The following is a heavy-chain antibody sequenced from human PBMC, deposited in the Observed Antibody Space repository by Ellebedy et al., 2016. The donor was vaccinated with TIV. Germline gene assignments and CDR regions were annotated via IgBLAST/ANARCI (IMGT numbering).Heavy chain of an antibody. CDR3: VRSPSRWNDIDY. D-gene: IGHD3-22*01. CDR1: GYSFTSYW. Sequence: GESLKISXEGSGYSFTSYWIGWVRQMPGKGLEWMGIIYPGDSHTRYSPSLQGQVTISADKSSSTVYLQWSSLKASDTAMYYCVRSPSRWNDIDYWGQGTLVTVSS. V-gene: IGHV5-51*01. J-gene: IGHJ4*02. CDR2: IYPGDSHT.